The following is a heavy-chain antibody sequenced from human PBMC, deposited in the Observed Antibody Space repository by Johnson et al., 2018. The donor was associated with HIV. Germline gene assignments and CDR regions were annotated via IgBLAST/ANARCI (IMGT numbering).Heavy chain of an antibody. CDR3: ARERRANWDPNDAFDF. Sequence: VQLVESGGGLVQTGGSLRLTCASSGLTFSTSWMNWVRQAPGRGRAWVANVEHDGSRKPYRDYVKGRFTISRANTRHLLFLQMNTLRAEDTAVYYCARERRANWDPNDAFDFWGQGTMVTVSS. CDR1: GLTFSTSW. D-gene: IGHD7-27*01. V-gene: IGHV3-7*03. J-gene: IGHJ3*01. CDR2: VEHDGSRK.